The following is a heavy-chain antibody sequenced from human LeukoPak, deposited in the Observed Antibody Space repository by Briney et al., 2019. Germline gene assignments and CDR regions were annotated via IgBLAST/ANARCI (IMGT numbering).Heavy chain of an antibody. Sequence: GGSLRLSCAASGFTFSGSAMHWVRQASGKGLEWVGRIRSKANSYATAYAASVKGRFTISRDDSKNTAYLQMNSLKTEDTAVYYCASQLVRGYYYYMDVWGKGTTVTVSS. CDR3: ASQLVRGYYYYMDV. CDR2: IRSKANSYAT. V-gene: IGHV3-73*01. J-gene: IGHJ6*03. D-gene: IGHD6-6*01. CDR1: GFTFSGSA.